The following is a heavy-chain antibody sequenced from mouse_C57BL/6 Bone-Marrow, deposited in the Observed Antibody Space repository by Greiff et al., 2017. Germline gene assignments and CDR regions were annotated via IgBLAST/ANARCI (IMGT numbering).Heavy chain of an antibody. J-gene: IGHJ2*01. CDR2: IYPGDGDT. CDR3: ERFPITTKKVDY. V-gene: IGHV1-82*01. Sequence: QVQLQQSGPELVKPGASVKISCKASGYAFSSSWMNWVKQRPGKGLEWIGRIYPGDGDTNYNGKFKGKPTLTADKSSSTAYMQLSSLTSEDSAVYFCERFPITTKKVDYWGQGTTLTVSA. CDR1: GYAFSSSW. D-gene: IGHD1-2*01.